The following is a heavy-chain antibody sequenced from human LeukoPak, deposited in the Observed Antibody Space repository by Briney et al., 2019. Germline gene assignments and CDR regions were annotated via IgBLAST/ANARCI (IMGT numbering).Heavy chain of an antibody. V-gene: IGHV3-23*01. Sequence: PGGSLRPSFAASGFTFSSYAMRWVRQAPGKGLEWVSAISGNGGSTYYADSVKGRFTISRDNSKNTLYLQMNSLRVEDTAVYYCANAPIWAVAGTEFDYWGQGTLVTVSS. CDR1: GFTFSSYA. J-gene: IGHJ4*02. D-gene: IGHD6-19*01. CDR3: ANAPIWAVAGTEFDY. CDR2: ISGNGGST.